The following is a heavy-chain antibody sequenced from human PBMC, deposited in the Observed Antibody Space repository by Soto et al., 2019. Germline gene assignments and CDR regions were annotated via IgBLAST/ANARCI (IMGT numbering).Heavy chain of an antibody. Sequence: QVQLQQWGAGLLKPSETLSLTCAVYGGSFSGYYWSWIRQPPGKGLEWIGEINHSGSTNYNPSLKSRVTISVDTSKNQFSLKLSSVTAADTAVYYCARSEWSGQYGSGSYYLPYYGMDVWGQGTTVTVSS. CDR1: GGSFSGYY. D-gene: IGHD3-10*01. V-gene: IGHV4-34*01. CDR3: ARSEWSGQYGSGSYYLPYYGMDV. CDR2: INHSGST. J-gene: IGHJ6*02.